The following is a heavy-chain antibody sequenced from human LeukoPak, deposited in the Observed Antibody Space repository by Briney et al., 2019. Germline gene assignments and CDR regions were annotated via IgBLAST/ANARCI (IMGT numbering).Heavy chain of an antibody. CDR1: GFTFSDYY. Sequence: GGSLRLSCAASGFTFSDYYMSWIRQAPGKGLEWVSYISSSGSTIYYADSVKGRFTISRDNAKNSLYLQMNSLRAEDTAVYYCARGYSSSWYPRTKLNYYYYYMDVWGKGTTVTISS. CDR2: ISSSGSTI. V-gene: IGHV3-11*01. D-gene: IGHD6-13*01. J-gene: IGHJ6*03. CDR3: ARGYSSSWYPRTKLNYYYYYMDV.